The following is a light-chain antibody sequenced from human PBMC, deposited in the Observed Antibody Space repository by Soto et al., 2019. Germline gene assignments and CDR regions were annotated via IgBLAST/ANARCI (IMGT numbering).Light chain of an antibody. CDR1: GSNVGASYD. Sequence: QSVLTQPPSASGAPGQTITMSCTGSGSNVGASYDVHWYQVLPGAGPRLLIYKNNNRPSGVPDRFSGSKSGTSASLAITGLRAEDEADYYCQSYDNILSGPLFGGGTKLTVL. CDR2: KNN. J-gene: IGLJ3*02. CDR3: QSYDNILSGPL. V-gene: IGLV1-40*01.